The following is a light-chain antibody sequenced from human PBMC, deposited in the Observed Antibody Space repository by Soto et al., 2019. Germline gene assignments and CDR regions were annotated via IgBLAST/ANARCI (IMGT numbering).Light chain of an antibody. CDR2: RNN. Sequence: QSVLTQPPSASGTPGQRVTISCSGSSSNIGSNYVYWYHQLPGTAPKLVIYRNNQRPSGVPDRISGSKSGTSASLAISGLRSEDEADYYCAAWDDSLSGQLFGTGTKLTVL. CDR1: SSNIGSNY. V-gene: IGLV1-47*01. J-gene: IGLJ1*01. CDR3: AAWDDSLSGQL.